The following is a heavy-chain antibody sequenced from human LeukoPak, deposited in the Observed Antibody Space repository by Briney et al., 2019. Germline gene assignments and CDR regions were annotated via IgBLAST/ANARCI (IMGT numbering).Heavy chain of an antibody. CDR2: IDPRDSYT. J-gene: IGHJ5*02. CDR1: GYSFTSYW. CDR3: ARGGYSSSWYYWFDP. V-gene: IGHV5-10-1*01. Sequence: GESLKISCKGSGYSFTSYWISWVRLVPGKGLEWMGRIDPRDSYTNYSPSFEGHVTISADKSISTAYLHWSSLKASDSAMYYCARGGYSSSWYYWFDPWGQGTLVTVSS. D-gene: IGHD6-13*01.